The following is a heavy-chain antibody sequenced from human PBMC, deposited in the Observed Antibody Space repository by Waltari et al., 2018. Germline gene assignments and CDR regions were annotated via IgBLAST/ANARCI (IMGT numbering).Heavy chain of an antibody. CDR1: GFSFSRYW. CDR2: INYDGSQK. Sequence: EVQLVVSGGGLVQPGGSLRLSCGASGFSFSRYWMSWVRQTPGKGLEWVANINYDGSQKYYVDAVKGRFTISRDNAKNSVYLQMNSLRVEDTAVYYCAKSRGFEYWGQGSLITVSS. V-gene: IGHV3-7*01. D-gene: IGHD2-2*01. J-gene: IGHJ4*02. CDR3: AKSRGFEY.